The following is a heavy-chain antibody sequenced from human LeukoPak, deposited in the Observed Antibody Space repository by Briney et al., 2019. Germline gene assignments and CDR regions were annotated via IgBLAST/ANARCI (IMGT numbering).Heavy chain of an antibody. J-gene: IGHJ5*02. Sequence: TSETLSLTCTVSGGSISSYYWSWIRQPAGKGLEWIGRIYTSGSTNYNPSLKSRVTMSVDTSKNQFSLKLSSVTAADTAVYNCAREEGRYCSGGSCSLYWFDPWGQGTLVTVSS. V-gene: IGHV4-4*07. CDR2: IYTSGST. CDR1: GGSISSYY. CDR3: AREEGRYCSGGSCSLYWFDP. D-gene: IGHD2-15*01.